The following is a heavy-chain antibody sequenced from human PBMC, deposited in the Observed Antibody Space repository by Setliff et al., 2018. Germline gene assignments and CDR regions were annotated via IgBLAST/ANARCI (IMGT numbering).Heavy chain of an antibody. CDR1: GGSISSHY. Sequence: PSETLSRTCTVSGGSISSHYWSWIRQPPGKGLEWIGEINHSGSTNYNPSLKSRVTISVETSKNQFSLKLSSVTAADTAVYYCASGTIAARPSYFDYLGQGTLVTVSS. J-gene: IGHJ4*02. CDR2: INHSGST. CDR3: ASGTIAARPSYFDY. V-gene: IGHV4-34*01. D-gene: IGHD6-6*01.